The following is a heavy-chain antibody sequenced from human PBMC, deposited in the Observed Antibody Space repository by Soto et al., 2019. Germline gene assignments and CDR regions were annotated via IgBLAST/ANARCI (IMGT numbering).Heavy chain of an antibody. CDR2: IYYSGST. D-gene: IGHD6-19*01. CDR3: ARTYGYSSDIDY. J-gene: IGHJ4*02. CDR1: GGSISSYY. Sequence: SETLSLTCTVSGGSISSYYWSWIRQPPGKGLEWIGYIYYSGSTNYNPSLKSRVTISVDTSKNQFSLKLSSVTAADTAVYYCARTYGYSSDIDYWGQGTLVTVS. V-gene: IGHV4-59*01.